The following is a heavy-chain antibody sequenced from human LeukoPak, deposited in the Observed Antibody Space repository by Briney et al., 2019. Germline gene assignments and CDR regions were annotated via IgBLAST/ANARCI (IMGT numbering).Heavy chain of an antibody. CDR1: GGSMNRYY. J-gene: IGHJ3*02. Sequence: SETLSLTCTVSGGSMNRYYWSWIRQPPGKGLEWIGYIYTSGSTNYNPSLKSRVTISVDTSKSQFSLKLSSVTAADTAVYYCARDLVTVTKGFDIWGQGTMVSVSS. CDR2: IYTSGST. V-gene: IGHV4-59*01. CDR3: ARDLVTVTKGFDI. D-gene: IGHD4-17*01.